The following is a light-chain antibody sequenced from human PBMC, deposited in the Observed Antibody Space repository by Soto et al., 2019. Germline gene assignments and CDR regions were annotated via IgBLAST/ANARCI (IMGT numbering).Light chain of an antibody. J-gene: IGKJ1*01. V-gene: IGKV3-15*01. CDR1: QSVSRA. CDR2: DSS. Sequence: DIVLTQSPATLSVSPGESASLSCRASQSVSRALAWYQHVPGQAPRLLIYDSSTRATGVPARFSGSGSGTRFTLTISSLQSEDFATYYCQQSYSTLDWTFGQGTKVEIK. CDR3: QQSYSTLDWT.